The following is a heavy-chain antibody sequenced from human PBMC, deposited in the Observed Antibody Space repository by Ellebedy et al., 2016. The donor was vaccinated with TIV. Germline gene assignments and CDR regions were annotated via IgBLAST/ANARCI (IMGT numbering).Heavy chain of an antibody. D-gene: IGHD2-15*01. V-gene: IGHV3-7*03. Sequence: GESLKISCSASGFGFSSYWMSWVRHLPGKGLEWVANIKPDGSETKYVDSVRGRFTISRDNANNTLYLQMTSLRAEDTAVYYCAKASSRGGGWDCWGQGILVTVSS. J-gene: IGHJ4*02. CDR1: GFGFSSYW. CDR2: IKPDGSET. CDR3: AKASSRGGGWDC.